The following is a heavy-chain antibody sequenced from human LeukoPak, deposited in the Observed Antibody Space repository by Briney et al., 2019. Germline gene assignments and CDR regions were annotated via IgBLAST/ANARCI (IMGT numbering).Heavy chain of an antibody. V-gene: IGHV1-69*13. J-gene: IGHJ4*02. CDR1: GGTFSSYA. Sequence: SVKVSCTASGGTFSSYAISWVRQAPGQGLEWMGGIIPIFGTANYAQKFQGRVTITADESTSTAYMELSSLRSEDTAVYYCASIPTNYYDSSGYYAPGNYWGQGALVTVSS. D-gene: IGHD3-22*01. CDR2: IIPIFGTA. CDR3: ASIPTNYYDSSGYYAPGNY.